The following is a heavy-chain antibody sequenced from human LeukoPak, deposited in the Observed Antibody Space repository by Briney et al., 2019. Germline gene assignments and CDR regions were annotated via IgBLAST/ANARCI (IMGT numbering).Heavy chain of an antibody. CDR3: ARGLRQPHRSSTSCSLQAEIDY. CDR2: INHSGST. Sequence: SETLSLTCAVYGGSFSGYYWSWIRQPPGKGLEWIGEINHSGSTNYNPSLKSRVTISVDTSKNQFSLKLSSVTAADTAVYYCARGLRQPHRSSTSCSLQAEIDYWGQGTLVTVSS. CDR1: GGSFSGYY. V-gene: IGHV4-34*01. D-gene: IGHD2-2*01. J-gene: IGHJ4*02.